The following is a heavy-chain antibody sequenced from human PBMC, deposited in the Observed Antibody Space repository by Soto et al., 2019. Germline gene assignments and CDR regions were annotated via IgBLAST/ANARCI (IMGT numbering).Heavy chain of an antibody. CDR3: TTNFYSDHGMDV. CDR2: IKSRSDGGTT. J-gene: IGHJ6*02. D-gene: IGHD4-17*01. CDR1: GITFSKAW. Sequence: EVQLVESGGGLVKPGGSLTLSCAASGITFSKAWMNWVRQSPGKGLEWVGRIKSRSDGGTTAYAAPVKGRFSISRDDSKDNLWLQMNSLKTEDTAVYYCTTNFYSDHGMDVWGQGTTVTVSS. V-gene: IGHV3-15*01.